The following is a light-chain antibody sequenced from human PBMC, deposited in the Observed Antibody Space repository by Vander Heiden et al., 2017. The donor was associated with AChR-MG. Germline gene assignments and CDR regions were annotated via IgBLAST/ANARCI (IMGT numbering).Light chain of an antibody. CDR3: NSWDSSGNHVV. V-gene: IGLV3-19*01. J-gene: IGLJ2*01. CDR1: SLRNYY. Sequence: SSELTQALSVSVALGQTVRITCQGDSLRNYYASWYQQKPGQAPVLVIYGKNNRPSGIPDRFSGSSSGNTASLTITGAQAEDEADYYCNSWDSSGNHVVFGGGTKLTVL. CDR2: GKN.